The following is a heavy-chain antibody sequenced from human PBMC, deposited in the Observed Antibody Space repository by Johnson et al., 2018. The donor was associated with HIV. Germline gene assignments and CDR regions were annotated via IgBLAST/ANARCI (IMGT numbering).Heavy chain of an antibody. J-gene: IGHJ3*02. CDR1: GFTFSSYA. D-gene: IGHD3-16*01. CDR3: ARDRPGGRWADAFDI. CDR2: ISYDGSNK. Sequence: QVQLVESGGGVVQPGRSLRLSCAASGFTFSSYAMHWVRQAPGKGLEWVAVISYDGSNKYYADSVKGRFTISRDTSKNTLYLQMNSLRAEDTAGDYCARDRPGGRWADAFDIWGQGTMVTVSS. V-gene: IGHV3-30-3*01.